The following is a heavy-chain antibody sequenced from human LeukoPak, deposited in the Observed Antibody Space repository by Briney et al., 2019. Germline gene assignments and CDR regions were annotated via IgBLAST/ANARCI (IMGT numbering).Heavy chain of an antibody. V-gene: IGHV1-46*02. D-gene: IGHD4-17*01. CDR2: INPRGGST. J-gene: IGHJ4*02. Sequence: ASVKVSCKASGYTLNSHYMHWVRQAPGQGLEWMGIINPRGGSTSYAQKFQGRVTMTRDTSTITVYMELSSLRYEDTAVYYCARVWGTVTTPTWFDYWGQGTLVTVSS. CDR1: GYTLNSHY. CDR3: ARVWGTVTTPTWFDY.